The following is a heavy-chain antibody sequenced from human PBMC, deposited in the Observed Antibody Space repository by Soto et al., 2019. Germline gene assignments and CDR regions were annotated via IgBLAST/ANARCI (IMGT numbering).Heavy chain of an antibody. J-gene: IGHJ6*02. V-gene: IGHV3-49*03. CDR1: GFTFGDYA. D-gene: IGHD5-12*01. Sequence: PGGSLRLSCTASGFTFGDYAMSWFRQAPGKGLEWVGFIRSKAYGGTTEYAASVKGRFTISRDDSKSIAYLQMNSLKTEDTAVYYCTRDQWVLGAYVSYYNYGMDVGGQGTTVTASS. CDR2: IRSKAYGGTT. CDR3: TRDQWVLGAYVSYYNYGMDV.